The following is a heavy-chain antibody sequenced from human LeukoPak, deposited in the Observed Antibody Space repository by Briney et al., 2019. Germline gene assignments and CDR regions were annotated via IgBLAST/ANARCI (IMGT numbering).Heavy chain of an antibody. CDR1: GFTFSEYW. J-gene: IGHJ3*01. Sequence: GGSLRLSCAASGFTFSEYWMHWVRQAPGKGLAWVPHINRDGGLTNYADSVKGRFTVSRDNARNILYLQMDSLRAEDTARYFCAREEHRLAAAGTSAFDLGGQGTLVTVSP. D-gene: IGHD6-13*01. CDR3: AREEHRLAAAGTSAFDL. V-gene: IGHV3-74*01. CDR2: INRDGGLT.